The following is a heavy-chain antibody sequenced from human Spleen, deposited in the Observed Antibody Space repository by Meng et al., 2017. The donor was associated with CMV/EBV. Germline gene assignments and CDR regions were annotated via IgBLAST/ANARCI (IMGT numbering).Heavy chain of an antibody. Sequence: ASVKVSCKASGYTFTGYYMHWVRQAPGQGLEWMGWMDPKSGRTDYAQKFQDRVTMTTDTSTSTAYMELRSLRSDDTAVYYCARVKSTIFGVVGRFHYYYGMDVWGQGTTVTVSS. CDR3: ARVKSTIFGVVGRFHYYYGMDV. CDR1: GYTFTGYY. J-gene: IGHJ6*02. CDR2: MDPKSGRT. V-gene: IGHV1-2*02. D-gene: IGHD3-3*01.